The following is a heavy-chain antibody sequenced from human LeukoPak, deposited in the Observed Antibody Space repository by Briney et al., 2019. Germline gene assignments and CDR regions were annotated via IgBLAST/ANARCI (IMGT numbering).Heavy chain of an antibody. V-gene: IGHV4-4*07. Sequence: PSETLSLTCTVSGGSISSYYWSWIRQPAGKGLEWIGRIYTSGSTNYNPSLKSRVTMSVDTSKNQFSLKLSSVTAADTAVYYCASEPDYGDYARFGYWGQGTLVTVSS. CDR3: ASEPDYGDYARFGY. D-gene: IGHD4-17*01. CDR2: IYTSGST. CDR1: GGSISSYY. J-gene: IGHJ4*02.